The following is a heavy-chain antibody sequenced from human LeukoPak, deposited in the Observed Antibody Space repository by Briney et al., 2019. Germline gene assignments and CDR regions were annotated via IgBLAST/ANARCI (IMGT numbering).Heavy chain of an antibody. Sequence: GGSLRLSCAASGFTFSSYSMNWVRQAPGKGLEWVSSISSSSSYIYYADSVKGRFTISRDNAKNSLYLQMNSLRAEDTAVYYCARGEEYYYGSGSLSAFDYWGQGTLVTVSS. CDR1: GFTFSSYS. V-gene: IGHV3-21*04. CDR2: ISSSSSYI. D-gene: IGHD3-10*01. CDR3: ARGEEYYYGSGSLSAFDY. J-gene: IGHJ4*02.